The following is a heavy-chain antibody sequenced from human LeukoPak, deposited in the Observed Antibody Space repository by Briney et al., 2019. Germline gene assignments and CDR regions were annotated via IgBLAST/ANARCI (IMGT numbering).Heavy chain of an antibody. Sequence: GASVKVSCKASGYTFTSHYMHWVRQAPGQGLEWMGWINPNSGGTNYAQKFQGRVTMTRDTSISTAYMELSRLRSDDTAVYYCARDLVEMATIAADYWGQGTLVTVSS. J-gene: IGHJ4*02. CDR1: GYTFTSHY. CDR2: INPNSGGT. CDR3: ARDLVEMATIAADY. D-gene: IGHD5-24*01. V-gene: IGHV1-2*02.